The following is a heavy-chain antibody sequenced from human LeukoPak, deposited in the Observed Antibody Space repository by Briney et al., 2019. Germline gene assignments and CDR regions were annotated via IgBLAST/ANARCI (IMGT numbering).Heavy chain of an antibody. Sequence: GGSLRLSCAASGFTFSSYGMHWVRQAPGKGLEWVAFIRYDGSNKYYADSVKGRFTISRDNSKNTLYLQMNSLRAEDTAVYYCAKGYSGYDFTLDYWGQGTLVTVSS. CDR3: AKGYSGYDFTLDY. J-gene: IGHJ4*02. CDR1: GFTFSSYG. D-gene: IGHD5-12*01. CDR2: IRYDGSNK. V-gene: IGHV3-30*02.